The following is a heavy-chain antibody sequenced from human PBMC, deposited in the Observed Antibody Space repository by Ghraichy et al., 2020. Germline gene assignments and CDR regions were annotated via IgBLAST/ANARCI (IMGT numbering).Heavy chain of an antibody. V-gene: IGHV4-59*08. J-gene: IGHJ4*02. Sequence: SETLSLTCTVSGGSISSYYWSWIRQPPGKGLEWIGYIYYSGSTNYNPSLKSRVTISVDTSKNQFSLKLSSVTAADTAVYYCARHSGYGRTPFDYWGQGTLVTVSS. D-gene: IGHD5-12*01. CDR2: IYYSGST. CDR3: ARHSGYGRTPFDY. CDR1: GGSISSYY.